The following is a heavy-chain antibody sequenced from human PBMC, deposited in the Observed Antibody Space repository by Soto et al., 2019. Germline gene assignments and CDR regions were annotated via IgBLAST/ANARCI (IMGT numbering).Heavy chain of an antibody. Sequence: ESGGGVVQPGRSLRLSCAASGFTFSSYGMHWVRQAPGKGLEWVAVISYDGSNKYYADSVKGRFTISRDNSKNTLYLQMNSLRAEDTAVYYCAKDSGIYRLQNFDYWGQGTLVTVSS. D-gene: IGHD3-10*01. CDR1: GFTFSSYG. CDR3: AKDSGIYRLQNFDY. CDR2: ISYDGSNK. J-gene: IGHJ4*02. V-gene: IGHV3-30*18.